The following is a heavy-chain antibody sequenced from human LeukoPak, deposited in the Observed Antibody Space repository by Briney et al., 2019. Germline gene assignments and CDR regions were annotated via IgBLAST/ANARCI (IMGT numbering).Heavy chain of an antibody. Sequence: ASVKVSCKASGYTFTGYYMYWVRQAPGQGLECMGWINPNSGGTNYAQKFQGRVTMTRNTSISTAYMELSSLRSEDTAVYYCARGRVDFWSGYHLGSYWGQGTLVTVSS. D-gene: IGHD3-3*01. CDR1: GYTFTGYY. J-gene: IGHJ4*02. V-gene: IGHV1-2*02. CDR2: INPNSGGT. CDR3: ARGRVDFWSGYHLGSY.